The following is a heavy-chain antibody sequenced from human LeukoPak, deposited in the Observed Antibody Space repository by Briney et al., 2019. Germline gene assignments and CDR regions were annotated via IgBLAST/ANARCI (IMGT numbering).Heavy chain of an antibody. D-gene: IGHD3-22*01. CDR2: IKQDGSEK. J-gene: IGHJ4*02. V-gene: IGHV3-7*02. CDR3: AKTVNYYDSRRLDY. Sequence: PGESLRLSCAASGCTLSTYWMSWVRQPPGKGLEWVANIKQDGSEKYYVDSVKGRFTISRDNSKNTLYLQMNSLRAEDTAVYYCAKTVNYYDSRRLDYWGQGTLVTVSS. CDR1: GCTLSTYW.